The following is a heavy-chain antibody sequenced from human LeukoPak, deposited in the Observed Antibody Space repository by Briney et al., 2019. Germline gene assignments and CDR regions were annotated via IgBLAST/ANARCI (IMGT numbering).Heavy chain of an antibody. V-gene: IGHV1-2*02. D-gene: IGHD6-13*01. CDR3: ARAGRYSSRWYGY. J-gene: IGHJ4*02. CDR2: INPNSGGT. Sequence: ASVKVSCKASGYTFTGYYMHWVRQAPGQGLEWMGWINPNSGGTNYAQKFQGRVTMTRDTSISTAYMELRRLRYDDTAGYYCARAGRYSSRWYGYWGQGTLVTVSS. CDR1: GYTFTGYY.